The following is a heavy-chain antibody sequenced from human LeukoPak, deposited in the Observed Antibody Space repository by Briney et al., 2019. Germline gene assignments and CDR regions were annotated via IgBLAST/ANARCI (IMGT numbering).Heavy chain of an antibody. CDR2: ISGSGGST. CDR1: GFTFSSYA. J-gene: IGHJ4*02. CDR3: ATKWGYSSGWYFGY. V-gene: IGHV3-23*01. Sequence: GGSLRLSCAASGFTFSSYAMSWVRQAPGKGLEWVSAISGSGGSTYYADSVKGRFTISRDNSKNTLYLQMNSLRAEDTAVYYCATKWGYSSGWYFGYWGQETLVTVSS. D-gene: IGHD6-19*01.